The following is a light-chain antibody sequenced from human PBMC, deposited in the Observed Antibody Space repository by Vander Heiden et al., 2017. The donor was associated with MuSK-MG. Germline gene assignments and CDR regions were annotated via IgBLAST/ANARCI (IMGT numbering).Light chain of an antibody. CDR3: QQDYTTPFT. CDR2: WAS. Sequence: DIVMTQSADSLAVSLGERATINCKSSQSVFYSSNNKNYLAWYQQKPGQPPKLLLYWASTRGSGVPDRFSGSGSGTDFTLTISSLQTEDVAVYYCQQDYTTPFTFGHGTKVDIK. J-gene: IGKJ3*01. V-gene: IGKV4-1*01. CDR1: QSVFYSSNNKNY.